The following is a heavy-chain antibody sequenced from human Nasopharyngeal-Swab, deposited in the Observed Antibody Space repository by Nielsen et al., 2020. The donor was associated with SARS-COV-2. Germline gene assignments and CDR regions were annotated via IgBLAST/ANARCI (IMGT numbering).Heavy chain of an antibody. CDR2: INGYEGTT. CDR3: ANKHRTSGLYS. J-gene: IGHJ4*02. CDR1: GFNLNDYD. V-gene: IGHV3-23*01. Sequence: GESLKISCAASGFNLNDYDMHWVRQGPGTGLEWVSGINGYEGTTFYADSVKGRFTISRDIFKNTLYLQMSSLRAEDTAIYYCANKHRTSGLYSWGQGTPVTVSS. D-gene: IGHD2-15*01.